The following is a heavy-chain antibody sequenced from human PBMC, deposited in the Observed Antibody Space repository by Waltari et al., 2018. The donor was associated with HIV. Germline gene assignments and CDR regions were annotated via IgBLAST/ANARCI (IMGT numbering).Heavy chain of an antibody. CDR2: ISSSGSTI. V-gene: IGHV3-48*03. Sequence: EVQLVESGGGLVQPGGSLRLSCAASGFPFSSYEMNWVRQAPGKGLEWVSYISSSGSTIYYADSVKGRFTISRDNAKNSLYLQMNSLRAEDTAVYYCARDIVVWGAFDIWGQGTMVTVSS. D-gene: IGHD3-16*01. CDR3: ARDIVVWGAFDI. J-gene: IGHJ3*02. CDR1: GFPFSSYE.